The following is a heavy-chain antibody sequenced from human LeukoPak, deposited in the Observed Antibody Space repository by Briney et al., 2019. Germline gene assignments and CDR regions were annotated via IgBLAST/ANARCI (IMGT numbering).Heavy chain of an antibody. J-gene: IGHJ5*02. Sequence: GRSLRLSCAASGFTFSSYAMHWVRQAPGKGLEWVAVISYDGSNKYYADSVRGRFTISRDNSRNTLCLQMNSLRAEDTAVYYCAKELRDTAGFDPWGQGTLVTVSS. CDR3: AKELRDTAGFDP. V-gene: IGHV3-30-3*01. CDR1: GFTFSSYA. D-gene: IGHD5-18*01. CDR2: ISYDGSNK.